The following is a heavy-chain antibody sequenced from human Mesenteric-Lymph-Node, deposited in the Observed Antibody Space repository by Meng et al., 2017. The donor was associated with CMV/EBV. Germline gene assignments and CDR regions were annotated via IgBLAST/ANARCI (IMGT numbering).Heavy chain of an antibody. CDR2: IIPSIGKA. CDR1: GDTFSSYS. CDR3: ARIHCRGGSCSHLDY. Sequence: SGDTFSSYSISWVRQAPGQGLEWMGGIIPSIGKAKYAQNFQGRVTITADKSTSTAYMELSSLRSEDTAVYYCARIHCRGGSCSHLDYWGQGTLVTVSS. J-gene: IGHJ4*02. D-gene: IGHD2-15*01. V-gene: IGHV1-69*02.